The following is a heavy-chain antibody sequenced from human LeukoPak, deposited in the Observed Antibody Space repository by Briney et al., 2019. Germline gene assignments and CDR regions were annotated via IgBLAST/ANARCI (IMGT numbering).Heavy chain of an antibody. J-gene: IGHJ3*02. V-gene: IGHV1-46*01. CDR1: GYTFISYY. CDR2: INPSGGST. CDR3: ARMYYYDSSGSQVTDAFDI. Sequence: GASVKVSCKASGYTFISYYILWVRQAPGQGLEWVGVINPSGGSTSYAQKFQGRVTMTSDTPTSTVYMDLSSLRSEDTAVYYCARMYYYDSSGSQVTDAFDIWGQGTMVTVSS. D-gene: IGHD3-22*01.